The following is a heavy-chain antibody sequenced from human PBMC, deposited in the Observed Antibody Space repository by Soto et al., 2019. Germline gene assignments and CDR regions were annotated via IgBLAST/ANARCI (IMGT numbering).Heavy chain of an antibody. V-gene: IGHV1-8*02. Sequence: GASVKVSCKASGYTFTGYYMHWVRQAPGQGLEWMGWMNPNSGNTGYAQKFQGRVTMTRNTSISTAYMELSSLRSEDTAVYYCARGTSAAAESYFDYWGQGTLVTVSS. J-gene: IGHJ4*02. D-gene: IGHD6-13*01. CDR2: MNPNSGNT. CDR3: ARGTSAAAESYFDY. CDR1: GYTFTGYY.